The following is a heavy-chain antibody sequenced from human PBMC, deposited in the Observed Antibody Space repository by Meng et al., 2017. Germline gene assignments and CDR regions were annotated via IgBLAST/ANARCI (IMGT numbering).Heavy chain of an antibody. D-gene: IGHD1-26*01. V-gene: IGHV6-1*01. CDR2: AYYRSKWYH. Sequence: QIHMQQSGPGLVKPSQPLSPICAISGDSVSSNSAAWNWIRQSPSRGLEWLGRAYYRSKWYHDYAESVKSRISIDPDTSKNQFSLQLRSVTPEDSAVYYCARGSYSFDSWGQRTLVTVSS. CDR1: GDSVSSNSAA. J-gene: IGHJ4*02. CDR3: ARGSYSFDS.